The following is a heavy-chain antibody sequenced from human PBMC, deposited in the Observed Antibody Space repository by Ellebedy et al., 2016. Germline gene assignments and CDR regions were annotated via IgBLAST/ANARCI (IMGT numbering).Heavy chain of an antibody. Sequence: ASVKVSCXASGYTFTTYCMHWVRQAPGQGLEWMGIFNPFSGNTKFAQKFQGRVSMTTDSSTHTAYMDLRSLRSDDTAMYYCAKTSGWGYGENWGQGTLVTVSS. CDR2: FNPFSGNT. CDR1: GYTFTTYC. J-gene: IGHJ4*02. V-gene: IGHV1-46*01. CDR3: AKTSGWGYGEN. D-gene: IGHD3-10*01.